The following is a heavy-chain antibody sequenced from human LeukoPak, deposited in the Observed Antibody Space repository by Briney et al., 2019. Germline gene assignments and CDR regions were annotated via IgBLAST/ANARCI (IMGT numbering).Heavy chain of an antibody. CDR3: TSGGRYYYDSSGYYYN. J-gene: IGHJ4*02. CDR1: GFTFTNYE. Sequence: GGSLRLSCAASGFTFTNYEIHWVRQAPDKGLEWVAVIRNDGSNTYYADSVKGRFTVSRDNSKNTLYLQMNSLRAEDTAVYYCTSGGRYYYDSSGYYYNWGQGTLVTVSS. CDR2: IRNDGSNT. D-gene: IGHD3-22*01. V-gene: IGHV3-30*03.